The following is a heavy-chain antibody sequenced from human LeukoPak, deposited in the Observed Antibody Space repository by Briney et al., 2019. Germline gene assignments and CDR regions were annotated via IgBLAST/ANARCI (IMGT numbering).Heavy chain of an antibody. J-gene: IGHJ4*02. CDR3: AKSGGYGLIDY. CDR2: IYSSGSP. D-gene: IGHD1-26*01. V-gene: IGHV4-39*01. Sequence: SETLSLTCTVSGASVSGSPYYWGWIRQPPGKGLEWIGSIYSSGSPYYNASLQSRVTISIETSKNQISLRLNSVTAADTAIYYCAKSGGYGLIDYWGQGTLVTVSS. CDR1: GASVSGSPYY.